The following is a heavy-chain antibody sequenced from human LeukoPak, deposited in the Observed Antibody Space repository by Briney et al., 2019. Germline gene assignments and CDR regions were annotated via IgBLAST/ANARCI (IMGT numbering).Heavy chain of an antibody. D-gene: IGHD1-26*01. CDR3: ARAPAGAGAMYYFDY. Sequence: AGGSLRLSCAASGFTFSSYAMSWVRQAPGKGLEWVAVISYDGSNKYYADSVKGRFTISRDNSKNTLYLQMNSLRAEDTAVYYCARAPAGAGAMYYFDYWGQGTLVTVSS. CDR2: ISYDGSNK. CDR1: GFTFSSYA. V-gene: IGHV3-30*14. J-gene: IGHJ4*02.